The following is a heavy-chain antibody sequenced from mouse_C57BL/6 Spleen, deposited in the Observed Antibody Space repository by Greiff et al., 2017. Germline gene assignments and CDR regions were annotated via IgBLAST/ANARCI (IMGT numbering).Heavy chain of an antibody. Sequence: VQLQQSGAELVKPGASVKLSCKASGYTFTSYWMHWVKQRPGQGLEWIGMIHPNSGSTNYNEKFKSKATLTVDKSSSTAYMQLSSLTSEDSAVYYCARSGYYDSSHAMDYWGQGTSVTVSA. CDR2: IHPNSGST. D-gene: IGHD1-1*01. CDR3: ARSGYYDSSHAMDY. CDR1: GYTFTSYW. J-gene: IGHJ4*01. V-gene: IGHV1-64*01.